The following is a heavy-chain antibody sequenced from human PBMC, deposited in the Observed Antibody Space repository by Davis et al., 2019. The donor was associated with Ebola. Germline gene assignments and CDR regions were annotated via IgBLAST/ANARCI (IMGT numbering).Heavy chain of an antibody. CDR2: IYYSGST. CDR1: GGSISSSSYY. Sequence: PSETLSLTCTVSGGSISSSSYYWGWIRQPPGKGLEWIGSIYYSGSTYYNPSLKSRVTISVDTSKNQFSLKLSSVTAADTAVYYCARGYYDSSGYKLYYYGMDVWGQGTTVTVSS. J-gene: IGHJ6*02. V-gene: IGHV4-39*01. D-gene: IGHD3-22*01. CDR3: ARGYYDSSGYKLYYYGMDV.